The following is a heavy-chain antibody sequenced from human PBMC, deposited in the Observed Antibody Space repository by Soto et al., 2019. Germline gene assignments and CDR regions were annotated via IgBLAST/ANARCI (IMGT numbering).Heavy chain of an antibody. CDR1: GYTFTSYD. V-gene: IGHV1-8*01. D-gene: IGHD4-17*01. CDR3: ARGIKYGAYSRWFEP. CDR2: MNPNSGNT. J-gene: IGHJ5*02. Sequence: QVQLVQSGAEVKKPGASVKVSCKASGYTFTSYDINWVRQATGQGLEYLGWMNPNSGNTAYVQKFQGRVTMTWDTSITTANMELSSLRSEDTAVYFCARGIKYGAYSRWFEPWGQGTLVTVSS.